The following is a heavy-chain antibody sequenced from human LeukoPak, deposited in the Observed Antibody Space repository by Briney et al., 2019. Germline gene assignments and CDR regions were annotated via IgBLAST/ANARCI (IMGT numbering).Heavy chain of an antibody. CDR1: GFTFSTYW. CDR2: INQDGSEK. D-gene: IGHD3-10*01. J-gene: IGHJ4*02. CDR3: ARDRVNYFDY. Sequence: GGSLRLSCAASGFTFSTYWMSWVRQAPGKGLAWVANINQDGSEKSYVDSVKGRFTISRDNAKKSLYLQMNSLRAEDTAVYYCARDRVNYFDYWGQGTLVTVSS. V-gene: IGHV3-7*01.